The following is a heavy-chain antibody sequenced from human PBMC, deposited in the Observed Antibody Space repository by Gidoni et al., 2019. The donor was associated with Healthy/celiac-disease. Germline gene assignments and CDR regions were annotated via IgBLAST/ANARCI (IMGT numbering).Heavy chain of an antibody. CDR3: ASQSARSTAMVKPHQYYYYGMDV. J-gene: IGHJ6*02. CDR2: IIPIFGTA. V-gene: IGHV1-69*01. Sequence: QVQLVQSGAEVKKPGSSVKVSCKASGGTFSSYAISWVRQAPGQGLEWMGGIIPIFGTANYAQKFQGRVTITADESTSTAYMELSSLRSEDTAVYYCASQSARSTAMVKPHQYYYYGMDVWGQGTTVTVSS. D-gene: IGHD5-18*01. CDR1: GGTFSSYA.